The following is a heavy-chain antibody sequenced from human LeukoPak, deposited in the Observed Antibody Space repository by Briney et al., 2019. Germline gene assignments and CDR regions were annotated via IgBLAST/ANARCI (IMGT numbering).Heavy chain of an antibody. D-gene: IGHD6-13*01. CDR1: GGSISSYY. CDR2: IYYSGGT. Sequence: PSETLSLTCTVSGGSISSYYWSWIRQPPGKGLEWIGYIYYSGGTNYNPSLKSRVTISVDTSKNQFSLKLSSVTAADTALYYCARSIAAPGRWFDSWGQGTLATVSS. V-gene: IGHV4-59*08. CDR3: ARSIAAPGRWFDS. J-gene: IGHJ5*01.